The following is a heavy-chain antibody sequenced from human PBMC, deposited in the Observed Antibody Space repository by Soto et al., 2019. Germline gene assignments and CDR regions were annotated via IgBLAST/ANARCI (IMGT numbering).Heavy chain of an antibody. D-gene: IGHD3-3*01. CDR1: GYTFTSYG. J-gene: IGHJ3*02. CDR3: ARVGITIFGVVTLDAFDI. CDR2: ISAYNGNT. Sequence: ASVKVSCKASGYTFTSYGISWVRQAPGQGLEWMGWISAYNGNTNHAQNLQGRVTVTTDTSTSTAYMELRSLRSDDTAVYYCARVGITIFGVVTLDAFDIWGQGTMVTVSS. V-gene: IGHV1-18*01.